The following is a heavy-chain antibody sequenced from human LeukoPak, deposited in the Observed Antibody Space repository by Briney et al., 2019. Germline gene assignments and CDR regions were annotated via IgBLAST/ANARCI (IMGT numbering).Heavy chain of an antibody. Sequence: SETLSLTCSVSGASISTYYWSWIRQPPGKGLEWIGFISHRGNTNYNPSLKSRITISADTSKNQLSLKLSAGAAADTAIYYCARGTPSAAAVPDYWGQGTLVTVSS. V-gene: IGHV4-59*01. CDR2: ISHRGNT. D-gene: IGHD6-13*01. J-gene: IGHJ4*02. CDR3: ARGTPSAAAVPDY. CDR1: GASISTYY.